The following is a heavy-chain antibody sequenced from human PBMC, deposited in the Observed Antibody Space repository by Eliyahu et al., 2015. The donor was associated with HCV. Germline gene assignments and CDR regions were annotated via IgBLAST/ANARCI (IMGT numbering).Heavy chain of an antibody. V-gene: IGHV4-39*01. J-gene: IGHJ4*02. Sequence: QLQLQESGPGLVKPSETLSLTCTVSGGSIXXSSYYWGWIRQPPGKGLEWIGSIYYSGTTYYNPSLESRVTIYVDRSKSEFSLNLRSVIAADTAVYYCARRHCSGFSCPDLFDSWGQGTLVTVSS. D-gene: IGHD2-2*01. CDR2: IYYSGTT. CDR3: ARRHCSGFSCPDLFDS. CDR1: GGSIXXSSYY.